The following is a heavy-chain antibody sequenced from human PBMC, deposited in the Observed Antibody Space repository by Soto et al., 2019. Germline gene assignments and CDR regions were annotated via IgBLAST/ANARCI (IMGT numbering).Heavy chain of an antibody. V-gene: IGHV3-30*03. CDR3: ARDEIAAAGTFIRTGITIFGVDPYIRYGMDV. CDR2: ISYDGSNK. J-gene: IGHJ6*02. CDR1: GFTFSSYG. Sequence: GGSLRLSCAASGFTFSSYGMHWVRQAPGKGLEWVAVISYDGSNKYYADSVKGRFTISRDNSKNTLYLQMNSLRAEDTAVYYCARDEIAAAGTFIRTGITIFGVDPYIRYGMDVWGQGTTVTVSS. D-gene: IGHD3-3*01.